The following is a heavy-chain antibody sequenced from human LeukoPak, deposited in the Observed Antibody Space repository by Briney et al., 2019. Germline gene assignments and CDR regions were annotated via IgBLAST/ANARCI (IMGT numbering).Heavy chain of an antibody. D-gene: IGHD3-10*01. Sequence: TPSETLSLTCTVSGGSISSSSYYWGWIRQPPGKGLEWIGYIYYSGSTNYNPSLKRRVTISVDTSKNQFSLNLSSVTAADTAVYYCAKSLYGSGSYYNWFDPWGQGTLVTVSS. J-gene: IGHJ5*02. V-gene: IGHV4-39*07. CDR2: IYYSGST. CDR3: AKSLYGSGSYYNWFDP. CDR1: GGSISSSSYY.